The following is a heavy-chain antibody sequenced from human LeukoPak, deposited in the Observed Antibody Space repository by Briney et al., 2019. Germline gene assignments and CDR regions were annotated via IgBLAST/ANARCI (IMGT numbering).Heavy chain of an antibody. J-gene: IGHJ6*03. CDR2: ISSSSGTR. Sequence: GGSLRLSCAASGFTFSSFSMNWVRQAPGKGLQWVSYISSSSGTRYYADSVQGRFTISGDNAKLYLQMNSLRAEDTAVYYCARRSTIFGGYYYMDVWGKGTKVTVSS. CDR1: GFTFSSFS. D-gene: IGHD3-3*01. V-gene: IGHV3-48*01. CDR3: ARRSTIFGGYYYMDV.